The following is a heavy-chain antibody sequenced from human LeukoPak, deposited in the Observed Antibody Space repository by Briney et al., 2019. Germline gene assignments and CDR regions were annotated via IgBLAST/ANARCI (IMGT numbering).Heavy chain of an antibody. CDR1: GFTFSSYW. Sequence: GGSLRLACAASGFTFSSYWMHWVRQAPGKGLVWVSRINSDGSSTTYADSVKGRFTISRDNDKNTLYLQLNSMRAEDTAAYYCARSPTVEHYYYYYMDVWGKGTTVTVSS. J-gene: IGHJ6*03. CDR3: ARSPTVEHYYYYYMDV. V-gene: IGHV3-74*01. D-gene: IGHD4-11*01. CDR2: INSDGSST.